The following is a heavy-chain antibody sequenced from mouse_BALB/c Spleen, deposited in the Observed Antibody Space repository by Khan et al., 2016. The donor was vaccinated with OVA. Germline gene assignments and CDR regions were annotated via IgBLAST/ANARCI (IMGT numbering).Heavy chain of an antibody. D-gene: IGHD1-1*02. CDR3: ARREWSYSVMEF. V-gene: IGHV9-3*02. CDR2: INTNSGEP. CDR1: GYTFTNHG. Sequence: QIQLVQSGPEMNKPGETVKISCKASGYTFTNHGMNWVRQAPGKGLKWLGWINTNSGEPIYAEEFKGRFDFSLVSSATTAYLKINNLQNEDTATTFCARREWSYSVMEFWAQGPSLTGSS. J-gene: IGHJ4*01.